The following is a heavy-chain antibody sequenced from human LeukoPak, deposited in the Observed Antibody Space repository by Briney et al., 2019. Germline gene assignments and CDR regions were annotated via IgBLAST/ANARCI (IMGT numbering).Heavy chain of an antibody. Sequence: PGGSLRLSCAASGFTFSSYSMNWVRQAPGKGLEWVSYISSSGSTIYYADSVKGRFTISRDNAKNSLYLQMNSLRAEDTAVYYCAREEYGDYVLIDYWGQGTLVTVSS. D-gene: IGHD4-17*01. CDR1: GFTFSSYS. CDR2: ISSSGSTI. J-gene: IGHJ4*02. V-gene: IGHV3-48*04. CDR3: AREEYGDYVLIDY.